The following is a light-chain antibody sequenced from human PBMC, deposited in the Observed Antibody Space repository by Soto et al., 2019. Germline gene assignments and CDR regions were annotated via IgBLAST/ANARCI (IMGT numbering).Light chain of an antibody. CDR1: QSVNGW. J-gene: IGKJ1*01. V-gene: IGKV1-5*03. CDR2: QAS. CDR3: QQYKTYPWT. Sequence: DIQMTQSPSTLSASVGDRVTITRRASQSVNGWLAWYQQKPGRAPNLLIYQASSLQSGVPSTFSASGSGTEFTLTISSLQPDDFATYFCQQYKTYPWTFGQGTKV.